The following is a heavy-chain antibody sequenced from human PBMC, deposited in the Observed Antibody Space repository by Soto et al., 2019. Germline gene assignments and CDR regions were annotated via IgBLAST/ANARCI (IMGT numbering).Heavy chain of an antibody. CDR3: ARVRIVGAREIDF. J-gene: IGHJ4*02. D-gene: IGHD1-26*01. CDR2: ISGYNGDI. V-gene: IGHV1-18*04. Sequence: QVHLVQSGGEVKKPGASVKVSCKASGYTFNRHGITWVRLAPGQGLEWMGWISGYNGDINYEQKFQGRVTLSSDTLTSTVYLELKSLRFDDTAVYYCARVRIVGAREIDFWGQGTLVTVSS. CDR1: GYTFNRHG.